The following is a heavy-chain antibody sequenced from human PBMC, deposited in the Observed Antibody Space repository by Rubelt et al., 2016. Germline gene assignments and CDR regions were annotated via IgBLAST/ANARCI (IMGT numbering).Heavy chain of an antibody. CDR1: GYSFTSYW. D-gene: IGHD3-16*01. CDR3: AVPIKVGGVGGAFGI. J-gene: IGHJ3*02. Sequence: EVQLVQSGAEVKKPGESLRISCKGSGYSFTSYWISWVRQMPGKGLEWMGRIDPSDSYTHYSPSFHAHVTIAPDESISAAYLQWSSLKASDTAMYYCAVPIKVGGVGGAFGIWGQGTMFTVSS. V-gene: IGHV5-10-1*01. CDR2: IDPSDSYT.